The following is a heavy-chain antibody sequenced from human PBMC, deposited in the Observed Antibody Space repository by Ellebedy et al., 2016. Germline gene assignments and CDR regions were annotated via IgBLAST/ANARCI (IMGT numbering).Heavy chain of an antibody. J-gene: IGHJ4*02. V-gene: IGHV3-23*01. Sequence: GESLKISXTASGLNFNTFFMSWVRQAPGGGLEWISTISGDGDTTFSADSVKGRFTISRDNSRNTVYLQMDSLRAADTAVYYCYYGHYSGYWGQGTLVTVSS. CDR2: ISGDGDTT. CDR1: GLNFNTFF. D-gene: IGHD4-17*01. CDR3: YYGHYSGY.